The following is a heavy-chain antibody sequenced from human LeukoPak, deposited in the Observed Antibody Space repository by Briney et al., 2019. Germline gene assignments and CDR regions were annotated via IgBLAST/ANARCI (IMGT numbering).Heavy chain of an antibody. V-gene: IGHV1-18*01. CDR3: TRDGSLFSGDYYYGMDV. D-gene: IGHD3-10*02. CDR1: GYTFTSYS. Sequence: ASVKVSCRTSGYTFTSYSISWVRQAPGQGLEWVGWISGYNGNTNYAQKLQGRVTMTTDTSTTTAYMELRSLGSDDTAVYYCTRDGSLFSGDYYYGMDVWGQGTTVTVSS. J-gene: IGHJ6*02. CDR2: ISGYNGNT.